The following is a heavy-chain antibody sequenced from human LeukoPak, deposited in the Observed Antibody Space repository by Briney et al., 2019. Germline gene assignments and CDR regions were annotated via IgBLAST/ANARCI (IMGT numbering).Heavy chain of an antibody. V-gene: IGHV1-8*01. CDR3: ARGRYDFLSGYYSNGWFDP. J-gene: IGHJ5*02. D-gene: IGHD3-3*01. CDR1: GYTFTSYD. CDR2: MNPNSGNT. Sequence: ASVKLSCKASGYTFTSYDINWVRQATGQGLEWMGWMNPNSGNTGYAQKFQGRVTMTRNTSISTAYMELSSLRSEDTAVYYCARGRYDFLSGYYSNGWFDPWGQGTLVTVSS.